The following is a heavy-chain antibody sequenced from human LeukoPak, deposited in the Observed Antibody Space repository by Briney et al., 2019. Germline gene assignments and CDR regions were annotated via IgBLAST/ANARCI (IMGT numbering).Heavy chain of an antibody. CDR2: ISGSGGIT. V-gene: IGHV3-23*01. CDR3: TTKTFMVTGGVDY. J-gene: IGHJ4*02. D-gene: IGHD3-16*01. Sequence: TGGSLRLSCAASEFTFSTYAMGWVRQAAGKGLEWVSTISGSGGITHYADSVKGRFTISRDNSKNTLFLQMSGLRAEDTAVYYCTTKTFMVTGGVDYWGQGTLVTVSS. CDR1: EFTFSTYA.